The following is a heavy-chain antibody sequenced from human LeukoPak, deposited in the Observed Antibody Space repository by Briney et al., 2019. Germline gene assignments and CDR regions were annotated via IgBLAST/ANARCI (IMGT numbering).Heavy chain of an antibody. V-gene: IGHV3-7*01. CDR3: ARDELMGYTTPFDY. CDR2: IKQDGSEK. CDR1: GFTFSSYW. Sequence: PGRSLRLSCAASGFTFSSYWMSWVRQAPGKGLEWVANIKQDGSEKYYVDSVKGRFTISRDNAKNSLYLQMNSLRAEDTAVYYCARDELMGYTTPFDYWGQGTLVTVSS. J-gene: IGHJ4*02. D-gene: IGHD1-1*01.